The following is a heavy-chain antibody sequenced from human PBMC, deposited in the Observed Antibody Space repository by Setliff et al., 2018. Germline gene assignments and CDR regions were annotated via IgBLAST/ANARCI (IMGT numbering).Heavy chain of an antibody. Sequence: PGESLTLSCKGSGYSFTRYWIGWVRQMPGKGLEWMGIIYPSDSDTRYSPSFQGQVTISADKSISTAYLQWSSLKASDTAMYYCARRQGANWGSDYYYGMDVWGQGTTVTVSS. D-gene: IGHD7-27*01. J-gene: IGHJ6*02. CDR3: ARRQGANWGSDYYYGMDV. CDR1: GYSFTRYW. CDR2: IYPSDSDT. V-gene: IGHV5-51*01.